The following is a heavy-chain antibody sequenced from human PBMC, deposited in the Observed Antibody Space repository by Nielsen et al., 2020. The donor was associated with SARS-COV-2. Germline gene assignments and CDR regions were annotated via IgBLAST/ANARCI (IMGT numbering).Heavy chain of an antibody. V-gene: IGHV1-24*01. D-gene: IGHD3-3*01. CDR2: FDPEDGET. Sequence: GESLKISCAASGFTFDDYAMHWVRQAPGKGLEWMGGFDPEDGETIYAQKFQGRVTMTEDTSIDTAYMELSSLRSEDTAVYYCATSTPLVRSAWFDPWGQGTLVTVSS. CDR1: GFTFDDYA. CDR3: ATSTPLVRSAWFDP. J-gene: IGHJ5*02.